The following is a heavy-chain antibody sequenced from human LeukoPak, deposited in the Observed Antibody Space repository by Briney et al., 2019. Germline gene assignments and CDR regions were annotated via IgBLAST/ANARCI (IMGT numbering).Heavy chain of an antibody. V-gene: IGHV4-39*01. J-gene: IGHJ6*02. CDR3: ASQLYYYGSGSYYPI. CDR1: GGSISSSSYY. CDR2: IYYSGST. Sequence: SETLSLTCTVSGGSISSSSYYWGWIRQPPGKGLEWIGSIYYSGSTYYNPSLKSRVTISVDTSKNQFSLKLSSVTAADTAVYYCASQLYYYGSGSYYPIWGQGTTVTVSS. D-gene: IGHD3-10*01.